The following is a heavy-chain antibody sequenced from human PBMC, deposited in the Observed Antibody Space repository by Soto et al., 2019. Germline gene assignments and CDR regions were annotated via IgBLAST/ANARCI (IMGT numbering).Heavy chain of an antibody. CDR1: GFTFSSYS. CDR2: ISSSSSTI. V-gene: IGHV3-48*01. CDR3: ARDSPPSWDSSGYYFDY. J-gene: IGHJ4*02. D-gene: IGHD3-22*01. Sequence: PGGSLRLSCAASGFTFSSYSMNWVRQAPGKGLEWVSYISSSSSTIYYADSVKGRFTISRDNAKNSLYLQMNSLRAEDTAVYYCARDSPPSWDSSGYYFDYWGQGTLVTVSS.